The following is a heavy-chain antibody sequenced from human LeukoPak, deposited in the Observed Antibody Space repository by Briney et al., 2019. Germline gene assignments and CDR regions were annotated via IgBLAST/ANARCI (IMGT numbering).Heavy chain of an antibody. CDR2: ISGPGDNT. CDR1: GFTFTKYA. J-gene: IGHJ4*02. CDR3: AREATSSSGWYIDY. D-gene: IGHD6-25*01. V-gene: IGHV3-23*01. Sequence: GGSLRLSCAASGFTFTKYAMKWVRQAPGNGLEWVSTISGPGDNTYYAASVQGRFTISRDNSKSTVYLQMNSLRAGDTAVYYCAREATSSSGWYIDYWGQGTLVTVSS.